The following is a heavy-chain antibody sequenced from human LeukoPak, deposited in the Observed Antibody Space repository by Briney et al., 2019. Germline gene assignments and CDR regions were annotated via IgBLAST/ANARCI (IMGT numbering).Heavy chain of an antibody. CDR3: ARGRPHGNDY. D-gene: IGHD4-23*01. CDR1: GFTFSRFR. Sequence: GGSLRLSCAGSGFTFSRFRMKWVPQAPGKGLVWVSRIASDGSSTTYADSVKGRFSISRDNAKNTLYLQMNSLRVEDTAVYYCARGRPHGNDYWGQGTLVTVSS. J-gene: IGHJ4*02. V-gene: IGHV3-74*01. CDR2: IASDGSST.